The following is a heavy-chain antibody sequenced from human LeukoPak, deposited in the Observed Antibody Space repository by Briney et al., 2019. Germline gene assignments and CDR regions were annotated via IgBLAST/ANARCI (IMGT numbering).Heavy chain of an antibody. J-gene: IGHJ4*02. CDR3: ARDRDQAAGWRVLEY. V-gene: IGHV3-21*01. CDR1: GFTLSSYS. D-gene: IGHD6-13*01. Sequence: GGSLRLSCAASGFTLSSYSMNWVRQAPGKGLEWVSSISSSSSYIYYADSVKDRFTISRDNAKNSLYLQMNSLRAEDTAVYYCARDRDQAAGWRVLEYWGQGTLVTASS. CDR2: ISSSSSYI.